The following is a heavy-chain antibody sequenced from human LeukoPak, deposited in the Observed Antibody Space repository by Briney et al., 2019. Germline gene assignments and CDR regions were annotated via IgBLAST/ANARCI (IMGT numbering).Heavy chain of an antibody. CDR1: GGSISSYY. CDR2: IYTSGST. V-gene: IGHV4-4*07. CDR3: ARESGYSSGWYPYYFDY. D-gene: IGHD6-19*01. Sequence: SETLSLTCTVSGGSISSYYWSWIRQPPGKGLEWIGRIYTSGSTNYNPSLKSRVTMSVDTSKNQFSLKPSSVTAADTAVYYCARESGYSSGWYPYYFDYWGQGTLVTVSS. J-gene: IGHJ4*02.